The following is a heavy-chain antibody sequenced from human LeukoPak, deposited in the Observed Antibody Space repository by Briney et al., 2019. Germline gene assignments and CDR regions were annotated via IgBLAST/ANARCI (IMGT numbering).Heavy chain of an antibody. V-gene: IGHV3-64*01. Sequence: GGSLRLSCAASGFSFSSYAMHWVRQAPGKGLEYVSAISYNGDTTYYANSVKGRFTISRDNSKNTLYLQMNSLRAGDTAVYYCARDWVAAGGDYMDVWGKGTTVTISS. CDR3: ARDWVAAGGDYMDV. D-gene: IGHD6-13*01. CDR2: ISYNGDTT. CDR1: GFSFSSYA. J-gene: IGHJ6*03.